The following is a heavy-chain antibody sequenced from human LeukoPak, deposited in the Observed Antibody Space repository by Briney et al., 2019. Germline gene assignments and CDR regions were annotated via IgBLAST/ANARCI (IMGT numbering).Heavy chain of an antibody. J-gene: IGHJ4*02. D-gene: IGHD1-26*01. CDR3: ARTASGSYGIGDY. Sequence: SETLSLTCTVSGYSISSGYYWGWIRQPPGKGLEWIGSIYHSGSTYYNPSLKSRVTISVDTSKNQFSLKLSSVTAADTAVYYCARTASGSYGIGDYWGQGTLVTVSS. V-gene: IGHV4-38-2*02. CDR2: IYHSGST. CDR1: GYSISSGYY.